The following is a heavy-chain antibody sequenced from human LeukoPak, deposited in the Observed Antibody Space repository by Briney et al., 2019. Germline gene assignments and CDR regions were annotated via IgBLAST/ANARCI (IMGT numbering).Heavy chain of an antibody. J-gene: IGHJ4*02. Sequence: GRSLRLSCAASGFTFSTYWMHWVRQTPGKGLEWVSSISSSSSYIYYADSVKGRFTISRDNAKNSLYLQMNSLRAEDTAVYYCASTTDILGYCSSTSCAFDYWGQGTLVTVSS. CDR3: ASTTDILGYCSSTSCAFDY. CDR1: GFTFSTYW. D-gene: IGHD2-2*01. V-gene: IGHV3-21*01. CDR2: ISSSSSYI.